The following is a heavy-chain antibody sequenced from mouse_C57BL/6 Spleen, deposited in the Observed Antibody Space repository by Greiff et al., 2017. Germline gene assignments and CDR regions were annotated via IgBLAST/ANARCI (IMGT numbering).Heavy chain of an antibody. J-gene: IGHJ2*01. CDR1: GYTFTSYW. Sequence: VQLQQPGTELVKPGASVKLSCKASGYTFTSYWMHWVKQRPGQGLEWIGNINPSNGGASYNQKFKGKATLTVDKSSSTAYMELRSLTSEDSAVYYCARAYYGYDGDFDYWGQGTTLTVSS. D-gene: IGHD2-2*01. CDR3: ARAYYGYDGDFDY. V-gene: IGHV1-53*01. CDR2: INPSNGGA.